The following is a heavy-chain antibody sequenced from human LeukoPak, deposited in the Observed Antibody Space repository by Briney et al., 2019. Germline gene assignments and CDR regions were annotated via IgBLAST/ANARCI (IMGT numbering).Heavy chain of an antibody. CDR2: ISGSGGST. CDR3: AKVPSMVRGVAFDY. V-gene: IGHV3-23*01. J-gene: IGHJ4*02. CDR1: GFTFSSYA. Sequence: PGGSLRLSCAASGFTFSSYAMSWVRQAPGKGLEWVSAISGSGGSTYYADSVKGRFTISRDNSKNTLYLQMNSLRAEDTAVYHCAKVPSMVRGVAFDYWGQGTLVTVSS. D-gene: IGHD3-10*01.